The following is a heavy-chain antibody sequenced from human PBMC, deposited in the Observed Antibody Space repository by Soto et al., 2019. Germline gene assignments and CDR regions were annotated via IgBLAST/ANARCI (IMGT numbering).Heavy chain of an antibody. CDR1: GASISSYY. J-gene: IGHJ3*02. CDR2: MYDGGST. Sequence: PSKNMSLTCTVSGASISSYYWNWIRQSPGKRLEWIGYMYDGGSTNYNPSLKSRVIMSVDTSKNQFSLKLTSVTAADTAVYYCARDKSVEMVFETRGQGTMVTVSS. D-gene: IGHD2-8*01. CDR3: ARDKSVEMVFET. V-gene: IGHV4-59*01.